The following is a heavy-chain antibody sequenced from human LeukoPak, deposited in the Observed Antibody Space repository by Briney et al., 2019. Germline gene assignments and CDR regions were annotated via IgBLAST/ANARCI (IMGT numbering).Heavy chain of an antibody. CDR2: INGAGDNP. J-gene: IGHJ5*02. Sequence: GRSLRLSCAASGYTFSSHGLTWVRQAPGKGLEWVSTINGAGDNPYYAETVKGRFTISRDNSKNTLYLQMNSLRAEDTAVYYCAKGGVTAEWFDPWGQGTLVTVSS. CDR3: AKGGVTAEWFDP. V-gene: IGHV3-23*01. CDR1: GYTFSSHG. D-gene: IGHD2-8*02.